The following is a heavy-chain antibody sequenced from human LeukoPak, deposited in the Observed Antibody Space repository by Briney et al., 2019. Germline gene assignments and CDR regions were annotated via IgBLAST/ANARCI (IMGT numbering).Heavy chain of an antibody. J-gene: IGHJ4*02. Sequence: PGGSLRLSCAASGFTFSSYGMHRVRQAPGKGLEWVAVISYDGSNKYYADSVKGRFTISRDNSKNTLYLQMNSLRAGDTAVYYCAKDLGGYDSSGYYGDYWGQGTLVTVSS. CDR1: GFTFSSYG. V-gene: IGHV3-30*18. CDR3: AKDLGGYDSSGYYGDY. D-gene: IGHD3-22*01. CDR2: ISYDGSNK.